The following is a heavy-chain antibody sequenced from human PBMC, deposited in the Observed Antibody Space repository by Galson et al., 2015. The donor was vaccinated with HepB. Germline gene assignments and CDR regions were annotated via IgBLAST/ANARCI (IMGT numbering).Heavy chain of an antibody. CDR1: GDSVSSNSAA. CDR2: TYYRSKWYN. CDR3: ARDGSLIAAAGPGGRYYYYYMDV. J-gene: IGHJ6*03. D-gene: IGHD6-13*01. Sequence: CAISGDSVSSNSAAWNWIRQSPSRGLEWLGRTYYRSKWYNDYAVSVKSRITINPDTSKNQFSLQLNSVTPEDTAVYYCARDGSLIAAAGPGGRYYYYYMDVWGKGTTVTVSS. V-gene: IGHV6-1*01.